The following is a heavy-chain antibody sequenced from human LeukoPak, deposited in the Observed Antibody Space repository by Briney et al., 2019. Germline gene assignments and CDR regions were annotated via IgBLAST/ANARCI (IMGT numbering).Heavy chain of an antibody. J-gene: IGHJ2*01. CDR3: AKDRVFYGEQGNFDL. V-gene: IGHV3-23*01. D-gene: IGHD4-17*01. Sequence: GGSLGLSCPASGFTFSSYGMSWVRQAPGKGLEWVSAISGSGGSTYYADSVKGRFTISRNNSKNTLYLQMNSLRAEDTAVYYCAKDRVFYGEQGNFDLWGRGTLVTVSS. CDR1: GFTFSSYG. CDR2: ISGSGGST.